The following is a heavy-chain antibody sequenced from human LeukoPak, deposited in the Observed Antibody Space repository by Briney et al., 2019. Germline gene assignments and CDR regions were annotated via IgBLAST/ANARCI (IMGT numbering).Heavy chain of an antibody. CDR2: IYYGGRT. CDR1: GGSISSGDYY. Sequence: TSQTLSLTCTVSGGSISSGDYYWRWIRQPPGKGLEWIADIYYGGRTYYNPSLKSRVIISIDGSNNQFSLRLTSVTAADTAVYYCARGRSLSITLIRGVVDIWGQGTVVTVSS. D-gene: IGHD3-10*01. CDR3: ARGRSLSITLIRGVVDI. V-gene: IGHV4-30-4*01. J-gene: IGHJ3*02.